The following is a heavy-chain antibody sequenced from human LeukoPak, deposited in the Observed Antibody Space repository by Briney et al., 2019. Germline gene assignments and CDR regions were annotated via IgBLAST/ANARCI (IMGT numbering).Heavy chain of an antibody. D-gene: IGHD2-15*01. Sequence: SETLSLTCTVSGDSISSGDYYWSWIRQPAGKGLEWIGRISSSGSTNYNPSLKSRVTISVDTSKNQFSLKLSSVTAADTAVYYCARVNDPHCSGGSCYSGLYWFDPWGQGTLVTVSS. V-gene: IGHV4-61*02. CDR2: ISSSGST. CDR1: GDSISSGDYY. J-gene: IGHJ5*02. CDR3: ARVNDPHCSGGSCYSGLYWFDP.